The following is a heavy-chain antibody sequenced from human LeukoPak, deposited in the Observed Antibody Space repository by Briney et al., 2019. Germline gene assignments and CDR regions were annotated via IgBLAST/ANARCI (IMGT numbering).Heavy chain of an antibody. Sequence: GGSLRLSCAASGFTFSSYAMHWVRQAPGKGLEWVTIISFDGSNKYYADSVKGRLTISRDNSENTLYLQMISLRAEDTAVYYCARDPIPSMQDIVVVVAAINWGQGTLVTVSS. CDR1: GFTFSSYA. CDR3: ARDPIPSMQDIVVVVAAIN. V-gene: IGHV3-30-3*01. CDR2: ISFDGSNK. J-gene: IGHJ4*02. D-gene: IGHD2-15*01.